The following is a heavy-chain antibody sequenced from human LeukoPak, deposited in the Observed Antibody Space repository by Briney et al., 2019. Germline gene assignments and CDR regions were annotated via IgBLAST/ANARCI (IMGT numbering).Heavy chain of an antibody. CDR2: ISYDGSNK. Sequence: GGSLRLSCAASGFTFSSYAIHWVRQAPGKGLEWVAVISYDGSNKYYADSVRGRFTISRDNSKNTLYLQMNSLRAEDTAVYYCARETGSAVGSTDFDYWGQGTLVTVSS. CDR1: GFTFSSYA. V-gene: IGHV3-30-3*01. D-gene: IGHD4-17*01. J-gene: IGHJ4*02. CDR3: ARETGSAVGSTDFDY.